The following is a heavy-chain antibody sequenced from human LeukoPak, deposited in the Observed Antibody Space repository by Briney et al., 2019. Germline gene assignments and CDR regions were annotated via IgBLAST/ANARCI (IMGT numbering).Heavy chain of an antibody. J-gene: IGHJ4*02. D-gene: IGHD1-1*01. CDR2: IYYSGST. CDR1: GGSFSGYY. Sequence: SETLSLTCAVYGGSFSGYYWSWIRQPPGKGLEWIGSIYYSGSTYYNPSLKSRVTISVDTSKNQFSLKLSSVTAADTAVYYCARSGTGTTSFDYWGQGTLVTVSS. CDR3: ARSGTGTTSFDY. V-gene: IGHV4-34*01.